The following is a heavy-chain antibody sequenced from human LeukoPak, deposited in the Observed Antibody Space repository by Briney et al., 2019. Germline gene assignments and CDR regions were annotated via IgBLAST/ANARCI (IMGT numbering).Heavy chain of an antibody. J-gene: IGHJ5*02. CDR2: IVPIFGTA. Sequence: SSVKVSCKASVCSFSSYAISWGRQAPGQGLEWMGGIVPIFGTANYEQKFQGRVTMTRDTSTSTVYMELSSLRSEDTAVYYCARGRVAANPLIWFDPWGQGTLVTVSS. V-gene: IGHV1-69*05. CDR1: VCSFSSYA. D-gene: IGHD2-15*01. CDR3: ARGRVAANPLIWFDP.